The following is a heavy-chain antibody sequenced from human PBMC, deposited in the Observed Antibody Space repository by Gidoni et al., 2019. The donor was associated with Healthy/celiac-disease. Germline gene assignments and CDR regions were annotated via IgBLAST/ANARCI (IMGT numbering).Heavy chain of an antibody. CDR1: GCTFTSYG. Sequence: QVQLVQYGAEVKKPAASVQVSCKASGCTFTSYGISWVRQAPGQGLEWMGWISAYNGNTNYAQKLQGRVTMTTDTSTSTAYMELRSLRSDDTAVYYCARDPEGVVPGRSWFDPWDQGTLVTVSS. D-gene: IGHD2-2*01. V-gene: IGHV1-18*01. J-gene: IGHJ5*02. CDR2: ISAYNGNT. CDR3: ARDPEGVVPGRSWFDP.